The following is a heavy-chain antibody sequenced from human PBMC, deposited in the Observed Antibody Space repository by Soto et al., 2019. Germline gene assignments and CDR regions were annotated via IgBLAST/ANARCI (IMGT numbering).Heavy chain of an antibody. V-gene: IGHV1-69*01. CDR2: VSPPFRTS. J-gene: IGHJ6*02. CDR1: GVSFNNNG. Sequence: QVQLVQSGAEVKKPGSSVKVSCKTSGVSFNNNGIGWVRQAPGHGLEWMGGVSPPFRTSNYARKFQGRISITADSSTGKVNMVLSSLTSEDTAQYYCARVLYYGSGSYSPYGMDVWGQGTTVTVSS. CDR3: ARVLYYGSGSYSPYGMDV. D-gene: IGHD3-10*01.